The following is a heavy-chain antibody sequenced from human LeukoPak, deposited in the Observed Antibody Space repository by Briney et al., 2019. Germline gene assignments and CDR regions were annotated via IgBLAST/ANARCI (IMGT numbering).Heavy chain of an antibody. CDR1: GGSFSGYY. Sequence: PSETLSLTCAVYGGSFSGYYWSWIRQPPGKGLEWIGETNHSGSTNYNPSLKSRVTISVDTSKNQFSLKLSSVTAADTAVYYCARGVYSSGCYGHWGQGTLVTVSS. D-gene: IGHD6-19*01. CDR2: TNHSGST. V-gene: IGHV4-34*01. CDR3: ARGVYSSGCYGH. J-gene: IGHJ1*01.